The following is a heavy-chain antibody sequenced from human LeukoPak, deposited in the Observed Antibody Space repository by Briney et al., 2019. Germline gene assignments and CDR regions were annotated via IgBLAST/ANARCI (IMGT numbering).Heavy chain of an antibody. Sequence: SETLSLTCTVSGGSISSGGYYWSWIRQHPGEGLEWIGYIYYSGSTYYNPSLKSRVTISVDTSKNQFSLKLSSVTAADTAVYYCARETVAGTFDYWGQGTLVTVSS. CDR1: GGSISSGGYY. D-gene: IGHD6-19*01. J-gene: IGHJ4*02. CDR2: IYYSGST. V-gene: IGHV4-31*03. CDR3: ARETVAGTFDY.